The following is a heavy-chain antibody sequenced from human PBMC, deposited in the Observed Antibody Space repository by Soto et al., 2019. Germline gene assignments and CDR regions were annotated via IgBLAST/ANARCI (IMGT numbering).Heavy chain of an antibody. Sequence: GGSLRLSCAASGFTVSSNYMSWVRQAPGKGLEWVSVIYSGGSTYYADSVKGRFTISRDNSKNTLYLQMNSLRAEDTAVYYCAREGRVVPAAIPDYYYGMDVWGQGTTVTVSS. D-gene: IGHD2-2*02. CDR1: GFTVSSNY. J-gene: IGHJ6*02. CDR2: IYSGGST. V-gene: IGHV3-53*01. CDR3: AREGRVVPAAIPDYYYGMDV.